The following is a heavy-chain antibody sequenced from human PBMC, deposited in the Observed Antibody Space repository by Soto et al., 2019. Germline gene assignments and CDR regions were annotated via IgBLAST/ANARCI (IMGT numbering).Heavy chain of an antibody. V-gene: IGHV4-31*03. J-gene: IGHJ4*01. CDR1: GGSISSGGYY. D-gene: IGHD5-12*01. CDR2: IYYSGST. Sequence: SETLSLTCTVSGGSISSGGYYWSWIRQHPGKGLEWIGYIYYSGSTYYNPSLESRVTISVDTSKNQFSLKLSSVTAADTAVYYCARARAMATIPPLDYSGHGTLVTVSS. CDR3: ARARAMATIPPLDY.